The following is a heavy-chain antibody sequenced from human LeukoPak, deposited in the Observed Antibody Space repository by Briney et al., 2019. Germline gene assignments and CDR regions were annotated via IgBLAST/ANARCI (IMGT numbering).Heavy chain of an antibody. CDR3: ARDRIVGAEDDAFHF. Sequence: ASVKVSCKASGYTFTSYDINWVRQATGQGLEWMGWMNPNSGNTGYAQKFQGRVTMTADTSTSTAFMELRSLRFDDTAVYYCARDRIVGAEDDAFHFWGQGTMVTVSS. CDR1: GYTFTSYD. J-gene: IGHJ3*01. D-gene: IGHD1-26*01. CDR2: MNPNSGNT. V-gene: IGHV1-8*01.